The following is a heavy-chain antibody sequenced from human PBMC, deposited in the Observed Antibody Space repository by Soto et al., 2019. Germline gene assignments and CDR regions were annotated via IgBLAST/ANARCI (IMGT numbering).Heavy chain of an antibody. J-gene: IGHJ3*02. CDR2: VNPTGST. V-gene: IGHV4-34*01. CDR3: ARSREQWLVDAFDI. CDR1: GGSFSGYY. D-gene: IGHD6-19*01. Sequence: QVQVQQWGAGLLKSSETLSLTCAVYGGSFSGYYWSWIRQSPGKGLEWIGEVNPTGSTKYNPSLKSRVTISVDTSKNQFSLNLTSVTAADTALYYWARSREQWLVDAFDIWGQGTMVTVSS.